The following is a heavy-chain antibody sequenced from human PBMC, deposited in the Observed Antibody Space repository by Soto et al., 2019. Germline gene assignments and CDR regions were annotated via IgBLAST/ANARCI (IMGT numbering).Heavy chain of an antibody. J-gene: IGHJ4*02. V-gene: IGHV3-30*18. Sequence: GGSLILSCAASGFTFSSYGMHWVRQAPGKGLEWVAVISYDGSNKYYADSVKGRFTISRDNSKNTLYLQMNSLRAEDTAVYYCAKPMIYDILTGSYSPFFDYWGQGTLVTVSS. D-gene: IGHD3-9*01. CDR2: ISYDGSNK. CDR1: GFTFSSYG. CDR3: AKPMIYDILTGSYSPFFDY.